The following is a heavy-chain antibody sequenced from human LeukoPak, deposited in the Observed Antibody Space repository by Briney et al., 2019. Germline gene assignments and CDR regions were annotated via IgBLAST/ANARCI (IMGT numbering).Heavy chain of an antibody. Sequence: PGGSLRLSCGASGFTVNSNYMAWVRQAPGKGLEWVAFIYGGGSAHYSESVRGRFTISRHNSNNTLYLQMGSLRPEDTGVYYCARDLCSCSGGECYEYKWFDPWGQGTLVTVSS. J-gene: IGHJ5*02. D-gene: IGHD2-21*01. CDR3: ARDLCSCSGGECYEYKWFDP. CDR2: IYGGGSA. CDR1: GFTVNSNY. V-gene: IGHV3-53*04.